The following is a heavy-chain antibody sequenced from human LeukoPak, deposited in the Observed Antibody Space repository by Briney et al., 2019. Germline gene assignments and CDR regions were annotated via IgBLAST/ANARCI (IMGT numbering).Heavy chain of an antibody. V-gene: IGHV1-2*02. CDR1: GYTFTGYY. J-gene: IGHJ3*02. Sequence: ASVKVSCKASGYTFTGYYMHWVRQAPGQGLEWMGWINPNSGGTNYAQKFQGRVTITRDTSASTAYMELSSLRSEDTAVYYCARDHGSSKEDDAFDIWGQGTMVTVSS. CDR2: INPNSGGT. D-gene: IGHD6-13*01. CDR3: ARDHGSSKEDDAFDI.